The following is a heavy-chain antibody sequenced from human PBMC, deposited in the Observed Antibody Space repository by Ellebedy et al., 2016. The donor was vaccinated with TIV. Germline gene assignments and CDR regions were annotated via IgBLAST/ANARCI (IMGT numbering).Heavy chain of an antibody. J-gene: IGHJ5*02. V-gene: IGHV1-46*01. CDR1: GYILSTYY. CDR3: ARGGDYYGSGSYSWFDL. Sequence: ASVKVSCXASGYILSTYYMHWVRQAPGQGLEWMGLINPSGGSTSYAQKFQDRVTMTRDMSTNTVYMELSSLRFEDTAVYYCARGGDYYGSGSYSWFDLWGQGTLVTVSS. D-gene: IGHD3-10*01. CDR2: INPSGGST.